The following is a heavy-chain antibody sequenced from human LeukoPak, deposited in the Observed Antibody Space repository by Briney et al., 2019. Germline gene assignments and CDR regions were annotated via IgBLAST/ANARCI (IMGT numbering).Heavy chain of an antibody. V-gene: IGHV3-30-3*01. CDR3: ARDRWAMNWFDP. D-gene: IGHD5-24*01. Sequence: GRSLRLSCAASGFTFSSYAMHWVRQAPGKGLEWVAVISYDGSNKCYADSVKGRFTISRDNSKNTLYLQMTSLRAEDTAVYYCARDRWAMNWFDPWGQGTLVTVSS. J-gene: IGHJ5*02. CDR2: ISYDGSNK. CDR1: GFTFSSYA.